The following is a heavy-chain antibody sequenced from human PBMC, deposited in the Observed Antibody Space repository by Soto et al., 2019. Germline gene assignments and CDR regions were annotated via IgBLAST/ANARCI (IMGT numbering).Heavy chain of an antibody. CDR1: GFTVSSSG. CDR3: AKFMPLRRFLEWLAYGFDY. D-gene: IGHD3-3*01. CDR2: IWYDGSNK. J-gene: IGHJ4*02. V-gene: IGHV3-33*06. Sequence: PGGSIRLSCAACGFTVSSSGMHWVRQAPGKGLEWVAVIWYDGSNKYYADSVKGRFTISRDNSKNTLYLQMNSLRAEDTAVYYCAKFMPLRRFLEWLAYGFDYWGQGTLVTVSS.